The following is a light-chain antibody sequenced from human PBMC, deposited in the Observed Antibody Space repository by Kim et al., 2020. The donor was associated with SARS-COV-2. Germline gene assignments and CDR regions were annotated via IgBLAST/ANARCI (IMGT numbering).Light chain of an antibody. CDR1: QDIDVH. V-gene: IGKV1-33*01. CDR3: QQYNKLPYT. CDR2: GAS. Sequence: DTQMTQSPSSLSASIGDRVTITCQASQDIDVHLNWYQHKPGGVPKLLIYGASNLEAGVPSRFTGSGSGTDFTFTISSLQPEEVATYYGQQYNKLPYTFAQGTKLEI. J-gene: IGKJ2*01.